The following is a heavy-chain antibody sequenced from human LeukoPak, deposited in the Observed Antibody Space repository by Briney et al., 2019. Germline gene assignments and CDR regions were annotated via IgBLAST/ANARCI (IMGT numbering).Heavy chain of an antibody. D-gene: IGHD2-15*01. Sequence: PSETLSLTCAVYGGSFSGYYWSWIRQPPGKGLEWIGEINHSGSTNYNPSLKSRVTISVDTSKNQVSLKLNSVTAADTAVYYCARGTVGYCSGGSCQGWFDPWGQGTLVTVSS. CDR3: ARGTVGYCSGGSCQGWFDP. J-gene: IGHJ5*02. CDR1: GGSFSGYY. CDR2: INHSGST. V-gene: IGHV4-34*01.